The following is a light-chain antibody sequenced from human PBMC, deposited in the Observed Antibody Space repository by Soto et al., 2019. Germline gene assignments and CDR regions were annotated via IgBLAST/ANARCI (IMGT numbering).Light chain of an antibody. CDR2: LGS. Sequence: DIVMTQSPLSLPVTPGEPASISCRSSQSLLHSHGYNYLDWYLHKPGQSPQLLIYLGSNRSSGVPDRFSGSGSGTDFTLTISRLEPEDFAVYHCQQYGASPWTFGQGTKVDIK. CDR1: QSLLHSHGYNY. CDR3: QQYGASPWT. V-gene: IGKV2-28*01. J-gene: IGKJ1*01.